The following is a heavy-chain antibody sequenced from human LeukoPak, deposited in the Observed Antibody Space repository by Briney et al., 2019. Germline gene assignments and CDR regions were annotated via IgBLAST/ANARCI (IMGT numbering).Heavy chain of an antibody. D-gene: IGHD3-22*01. V-gene: IGHV3-23*01. J-gene: IGHJ4*02. Sequence: GGSLRLSCAASGFTFSSYGMSWVRQAPGKGLEWVSAISGSGGSTYYADSVKGRFTISRDNSRNTLYLQMNSLRAEDTAVYYCAKDPDDSSGYYYAGFDYWGQGTLVTVSS. CDR2: ISGSGGST. CDR3: AKDPDDSSGYYYAGFDY. CDR1: GFTFSSYG.